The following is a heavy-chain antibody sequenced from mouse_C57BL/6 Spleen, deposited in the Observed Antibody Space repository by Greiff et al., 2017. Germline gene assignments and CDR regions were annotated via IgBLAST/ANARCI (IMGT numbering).Heavy chain of an antibody. D-gene: IGHD1-1*01. CDR2: INPSSGYT. J-gene: IGHJ2*01. Sequence: QVQLQQSGAELARPGASVKMSCKASGYTFTSYTMHWVKQRPGQGLEWIGYINPSSGYTKYNQKFKDKATLTADKSSSTAYMQLSSLTSEDSAVYYCARGITTVPLDYWGQGTTRTVSS. CDR1: GYTFTSYT. V-gene: IGHV1-4*01. CDR3: ARGITTVPLDY.